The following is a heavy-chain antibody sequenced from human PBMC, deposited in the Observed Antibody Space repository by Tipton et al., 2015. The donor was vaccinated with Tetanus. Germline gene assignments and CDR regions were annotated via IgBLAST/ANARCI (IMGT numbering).Heavy chain of an antibody. CDR2: IYAGDSDP. V-gene: IGHV5-51*03. D-gene: IGHD5-18*01. Sequence: VQLVQSGAEVKKPGESLKISCKGSGYTFTTYWIGWVRQMPGKGLEWVGFIYAGDSDPRYNPSFKGQVTMSVDKSINTAYLQWNSLKVSDTGMYYCARSRGYIYGEGDWFDPWGQGTLVTVSS. CDR3: ARSRGYIYGEGDWFDP. CDR1: GYTFTTYW. J-gene: IGHJ5*02.